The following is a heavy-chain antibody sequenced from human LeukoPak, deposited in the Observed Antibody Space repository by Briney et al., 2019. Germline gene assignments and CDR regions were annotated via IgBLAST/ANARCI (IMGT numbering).Heavy chain of an antibody. V-gene: IGHV4-39*01. CDR2: IYSSGST. Sequence: SETLSLTCTVSGASISGSCYYWGWIRQRPGKGLEWIGSIYSSGSTYYNASLQSRVTISIETSKNQISLRLNSVTAADTAMYYCAKSGGYGLIDYWGQGTLVTVSS. D-gene: IGHD1-26*01. CDR3: AKSGGYGLIDY. J-gene: IGHJ4*02. CDR1: GASISGSCYY.